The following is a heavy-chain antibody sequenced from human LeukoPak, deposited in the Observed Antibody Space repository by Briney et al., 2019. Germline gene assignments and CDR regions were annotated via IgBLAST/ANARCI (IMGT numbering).Heavy chain of an antibody. CDR3: AGHHPRNTVDF. Sequence: PSQTLSLTCTVSGDSISSGDYYWSWIRQPPGKGLEWIGYIYYSGSTYYNPSLKSRITISVDTSKNQFSLKLSSVTAADTAVYYCAGHHPRNTVDFWGQGTLVTVSS. J-gene: IGHJ4*02. V-gene: IGHV4-30-4*01. D-gene: IGHD2/OR15-2a*01. CDR1: GDSISSGDYY. CDR2: IYYSGST.